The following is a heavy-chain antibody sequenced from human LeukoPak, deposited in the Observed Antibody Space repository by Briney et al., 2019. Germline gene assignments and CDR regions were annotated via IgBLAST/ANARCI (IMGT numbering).Heavy chain of an antibody. J-gene: IGHJ4*02. D-gene: IGHD1-26*01. CDR2: IGNTGHPT. V-gene: IGHV3-23*01. CDR1: GFTFRNYA. CDR3: AIDGGSYFDY. Sequence: PGGSLRLSCSASGFTFRNYAVSWVRQAPGKGLEWVSAIGNTGHPTYYADSVKGRFTISRDNSMDTLYLQMNTLRAEDTAMYYCAIDGGSYFDYWGQGTLVTVSS.